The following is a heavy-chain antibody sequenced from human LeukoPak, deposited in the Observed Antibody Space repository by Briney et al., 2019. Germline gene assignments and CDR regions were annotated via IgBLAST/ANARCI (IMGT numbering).Heavy chain of an antibody. Sequence: GGSLRLSCAASGFTFSNYAMTWVRQAPGKGLEWVSDISGSGGSTHYADSVKGRFTISRDNSKNTLYLQMNSLRAEDTAVYYCANAVDAQESDSWGQGTLVTVSS. CDR3: ANAVDAQESDS. CDR1: GFTFSNYA. D-gene: IGHD6-19*01. J-gene: IGHJ4*02. CDR2: ISGSGGST. V-gene: IGHV3-23*01.